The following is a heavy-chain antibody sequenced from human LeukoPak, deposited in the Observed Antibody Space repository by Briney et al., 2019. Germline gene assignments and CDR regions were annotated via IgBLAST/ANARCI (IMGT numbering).Heavy chain of an antibody. CDR3: ARRPRDDSSGSGAFDI. Sequence: GGSLRLSCAASGFTLSSYALHWVRQAPGKGLEWVAFIRYDGSNKYYADSVKGRFTISRDNSKNTLYLQMNSLRAEDTAVYYCARRPRDDSSGSGAFDIWGQGTVVTVSS. D-gene: IGHD3-22*01. J-gene: IGHJ3*02. V-gene: IGHV3-30*02. CDR1: GFTLSSYA. CDR2: IRYDGSNK.